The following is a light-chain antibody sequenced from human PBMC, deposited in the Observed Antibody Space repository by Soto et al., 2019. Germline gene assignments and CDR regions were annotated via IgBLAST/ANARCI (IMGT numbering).Light chain of an antibody. J-gene: IGKJ1*01. CDR1: PSISSY. Sequence: QVSKSPSALPASVGARVTIPCRASPSISSYLNWYQQKPGKAPKLLIYAASSLQSGVPSRFSGSGSGTDFTLTISSLQPEDFATYYCQQSYSTPRTFGQGTKVDIK. CDR3: QQSYSTPRT. CDR2: AAS. V-gene: IGKV1-39*01.